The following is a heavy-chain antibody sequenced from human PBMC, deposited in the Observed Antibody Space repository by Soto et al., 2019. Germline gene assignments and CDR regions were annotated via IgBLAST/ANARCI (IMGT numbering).Heavy chain of an antibody. Sequence: ETLSLTCTVSGGSISSSSYYWGWIRQPPGKGLEWMGSIYYSGSTYHNPSLKSRVTISVDTSKNQFSLKLSSVTAADTAVYYCARRRGSGDFDYWGQGTLVTVSS. J-gene: IGHJ4*02. CDR1: GGSISSSSYY. CDR3: ARRRGSGDFDY. CDR2: IYYSGST. D-gene: IGHD3-10*01. V-gene: IGHV4-39*01.